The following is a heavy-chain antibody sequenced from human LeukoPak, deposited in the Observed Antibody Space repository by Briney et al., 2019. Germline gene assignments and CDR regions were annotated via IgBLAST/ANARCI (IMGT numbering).Heavy chain of an antibody. CDR1: GGSISSTNYY. J-gene: IGHJ5*02. CDR2: IYYSGST. Sequence: PSETLSLTCTVSGGSISSTNYYWGWIRQPPGKGLEWIGSIYYSGSTYYNPSLKSRVTISVDTSKNQFSLKLSSVTAADTAVYYCARVNYYDSSGYYPWGQGTLVTVSS. D-gene: IGHD3-22*01. V-gene: IGHV4-39*07. CDR3: ARVNYYDSSGYYP.